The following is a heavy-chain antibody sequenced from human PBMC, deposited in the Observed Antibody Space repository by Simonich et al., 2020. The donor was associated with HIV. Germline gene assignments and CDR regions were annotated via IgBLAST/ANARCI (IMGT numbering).Heavy chain of an antibody. J-gene: IGHJ4*02. CDR2: YHHGSS. V-gene: IGHV4-38-2*01. CDR3: GRTNYGSGIDY. D-gene: IGHD3-10*01. CDR1: GYSVSSAYY. Sequence: QAQLQESGPGLVKPSETLSLTCAVSGYSVSSAYYWGWIRQPPGKGLEWIGTYHHGSSHYTPSLKSRLTISVDMSKNQVYLNLSSVTAADTAVYYCGRTNYGSGIDYWGQGTLVTVSS.